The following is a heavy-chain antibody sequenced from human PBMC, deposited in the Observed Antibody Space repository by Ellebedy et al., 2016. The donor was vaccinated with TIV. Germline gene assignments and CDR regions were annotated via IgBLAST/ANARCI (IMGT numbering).Heavy chain of an antibody. V-gene: IGHV3-23*01. D-gene: IGHD2/OR15-2a*01. J-gene: IGHJ4*02. CDR2: LSANGRKT. Sequence: PGGSLRLSCAASGFPFVTYAMSWVRQAPGKGLDWVSALSANGRKTYYADSVKGRFTISRDNSNNMVYLQMNSLRAEDTALYYCAKDPFAVSGGDWGQGVLVTVSS. CDR3: AKDPFAVSGGD. CDR1: GFPFVTYA.